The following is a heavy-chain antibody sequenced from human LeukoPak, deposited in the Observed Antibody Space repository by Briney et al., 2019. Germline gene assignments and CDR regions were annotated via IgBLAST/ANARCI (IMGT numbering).Heavy chain of an antibody. Sequence: GRSLRLSCTTSGFTFGDYTISWVRQAPGKGLEWVGLFRSKIYGATTEYAASVKGRFTLSRDDSKSIAYLQMNSLKTEDTAVYYRTTTAYYDSSGEWYFQHWGQGTLVTVSS. V-gene: IGHV3-49*04. CDR2: FRSKIYGATT. J-gene: IGHJ1*01. CDR3: TTTAYYDSSGEWYFQH. D-gene: IGHD3-22*01. CDR1: GFTFGDYT.